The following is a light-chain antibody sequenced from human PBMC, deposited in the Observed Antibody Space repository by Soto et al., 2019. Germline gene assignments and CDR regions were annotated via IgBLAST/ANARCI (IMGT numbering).Light chain of an antibody. CDR1: QDISNY. V-gene: IGKV1-27*01. Sequence: DIQMTQSPSSLSASVGDRVTITCRASQDISNYLAWYQQKPGKVPDLLIYATSTLQSGVQPRFSGSGYGTYFSLTISSLQPEDVATYYCQRYNAASTFGPGTKVEIK. CDR3: QRYNAAST. CDR2: ATS. J-gene: IGKJ1*01.